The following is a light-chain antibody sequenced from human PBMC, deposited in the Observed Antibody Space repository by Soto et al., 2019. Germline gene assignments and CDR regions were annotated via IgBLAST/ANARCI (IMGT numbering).Light chain of an antibody. CDR2: DVR. CDR3: SSYTRSSHVV. J-gene: IGLJ2*01. V-gene: IGLV2-14*01. Sequence: QSALTQPASVSGSPGQSITISCTGTSSDGGGDNYVSWYQQHPGKAPKLMIYDVRNRPSGVSNRFSGSKSGNTASLTISGLQAEDEAYYYCSSYTRSSHVVFGGGTKLTVL. CDR1: SSDGGGDNY.